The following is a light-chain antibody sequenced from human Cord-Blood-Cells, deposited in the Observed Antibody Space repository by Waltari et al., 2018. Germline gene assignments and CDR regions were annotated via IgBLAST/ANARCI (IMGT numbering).Light chain of an antibody. CDR1: QSVSSSY. CDR3: QQYGSSPRFT. Sequence: EIALPHLPGPQSLSPAERTPTPSRASQSVSSSYLAWYQQKPGQAPRLLIYGASSRATGIPDRFSGSGSGTDFTLTISRLEPEDFAVYYCQQYGSSPRFTFGPGTKVDIK. J-gene: IGKJ3*01. CDR2: GAS. V-gene: IGKV3-20*01.